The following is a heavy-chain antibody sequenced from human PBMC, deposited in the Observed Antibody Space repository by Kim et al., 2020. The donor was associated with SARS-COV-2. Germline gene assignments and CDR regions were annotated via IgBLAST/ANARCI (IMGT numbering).Heavy chain of an antibody. Sequence: ADSVKGRFTISRDNAKNTLYLQMNSLRAEDTAVYYCARDSYYYGSGSLDIWGQGTMVTVSS. CDR3: ARDSYYYGSGSLDI. V-gene: IGHV3-74*01. D-gene: IGHD3-10*01. J-gene: IGHJ3*02.